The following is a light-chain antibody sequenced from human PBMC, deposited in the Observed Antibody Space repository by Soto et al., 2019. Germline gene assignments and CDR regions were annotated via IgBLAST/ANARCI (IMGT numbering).Light chain of an antibody. V-gene: IGKV3-15*01. CDR3: QEYNTWPWT. J-gene: IGKJ1*01. CDR1: QSVSSY. CDR2: GAS. Sequence: EIVLTQSPATLSLSPGERATLSCRASQSVSSYLAWYQQKLGQAPRVLIYGASTRATGIPDRFSGSGSGTEFILTISSLQSEDFAVYYCQEYNTWPWTFGQGTKVDI.